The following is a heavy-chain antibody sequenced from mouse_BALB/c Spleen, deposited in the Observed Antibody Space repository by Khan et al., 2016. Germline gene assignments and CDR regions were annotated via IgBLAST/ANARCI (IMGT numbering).Heavy chain of an antibody. CDR1: GFSLTSYG. CDR2: MWSGGGA. Sequence: QVQLQQSGPGLVQPSQSLSITCTVSGFSLTSYGVHWIRQSPGKGLEWLGVMWSGGGADYNAAFKSRLSITKDDSKSQVFFKMNSLQSNDTAIYFCARLDDYALFAYWGQGTLVTVSA. V-gene: IGHV2-2*03. J-gene: IGHJ3*01. D-gene: IGHD2-4*01. CDR3: ARLDDYALFAY.